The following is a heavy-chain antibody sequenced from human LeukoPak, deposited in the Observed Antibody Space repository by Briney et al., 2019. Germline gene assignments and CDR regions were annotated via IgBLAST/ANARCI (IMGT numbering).Heavy chain of an antibody. D-gene: IGHD1-26*01. V-gene: IGHV3-48*02. J-gene: IGHJ4*02. CDR3: ARSKWELPLGDY. CDR1: GFTVSSYS. Sequence: GGSLRLSCAASGFTVSSYSMNWVRQAPGKGLEWLSYISSSSSTIYYADSVKGRFTISRDNAKNSLYLQVNSLRDEDTAVYYCARSKWELPLGDYWGQGTLVTVSS. CDR2: ISSSSSTI.